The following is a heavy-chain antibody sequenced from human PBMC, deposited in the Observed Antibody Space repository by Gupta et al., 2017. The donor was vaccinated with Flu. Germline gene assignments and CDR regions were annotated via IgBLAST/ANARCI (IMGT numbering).Heavy chain of an antibody. CDR1: GGSFSGYY. CDR2: INHSGST. CDR3: ARDLPNPVSIAAAGTPHAWFDP. V-gene: IGHV4-34*01. Sequence: QVQLQQWGAGLLKPSETLSLTCAVYGGSFSGYYWSWIRQPPGKGLEWIGEINHSGSTNYNPSLKSRVNISVDTSKNKFSLKLSSVTAADTAVYYCARDLPNPVSIAAAGTPHAWFDPWGQGTLVTVSS. D-gene: IGHD6-13*01. J-gene: IGHJ5*02.